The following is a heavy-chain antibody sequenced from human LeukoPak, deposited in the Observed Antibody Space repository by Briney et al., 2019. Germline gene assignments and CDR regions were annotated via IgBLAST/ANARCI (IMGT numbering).Heavy chain of an antibody. V-gene: IGHV3-33*06. Sequence: GGSLRLSCAASGFTFSSYGMHWVRQAPGKGLEWVAVIWYDGSNKYYADSVKGRFTISRDNSKNTLYLQMNSLRAEDTAVYYCAKALLTGYYLFDYWGQGTLVTVSS. D-gene: IGHD3-9*01. CDR2: IWYDGSNK. CDR1: GFTFSSYG. J-gene: IGHJ4*02. CDR3: AKALLTGYYLFDY.